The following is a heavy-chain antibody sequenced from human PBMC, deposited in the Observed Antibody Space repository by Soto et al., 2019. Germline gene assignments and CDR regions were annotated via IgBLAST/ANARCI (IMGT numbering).Heavy chain of an antibody. CDR2: IWYDGSNK. CDR3: ARAALTSGGYCFDY. CDR1: GFTFSSYG. J-gene: IGHJ4*02. D-gene: IGHD3-10*01. Sequence: GGSLRLSCAASGFTFSSYGMHWVRQAPGKGLEWVAVIWYDGSNKYYEDSVKGRFTISRDNSKNTLYLQMNSLRAEDTAVYYCARAALTSGGYCFDYWGQGTQVTVSS. V-gene: IGHV3-33*01.